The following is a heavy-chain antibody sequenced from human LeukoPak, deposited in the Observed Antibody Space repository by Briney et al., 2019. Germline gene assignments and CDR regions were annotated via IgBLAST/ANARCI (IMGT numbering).Heavy chain of an antibody. J-gene: IGHJ4*02. CDR3: ARGAEYYAIWRGYAGYSDY. Sequence: SETLSLTCAVYGGSFSGYYWSWIRQPPGKGLEWIGQINQSGSTNYNPYLKSRVTISLERTKQKFSLKLTSVTAADTAVYFCARGAEYYAIWRGYAGYSDYWGQGISVTVSS. D-gene: IGHD3-3*01. V-gene: IGHV4-34*01. CDR2: INQSGST. CDR1: GGSFSGYY.